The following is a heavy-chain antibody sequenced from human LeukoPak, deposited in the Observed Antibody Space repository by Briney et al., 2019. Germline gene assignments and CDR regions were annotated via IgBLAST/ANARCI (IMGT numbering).Heavy chain of an antibody. V-gene: IGHV3-11*01. CDR3: ARDRPNHPYYYYGMDV. CDR2: ISSSGSTI. Sequence: GGSLRLSCAASGFTFSDYYMSWIRQAPGKGLEWVSYISSSGSTIYYADSVKGRFTISRDNAKNSLYLQMNGLRAEDTAVYYCARDRPNHPYYYYGMDVWGQGTTVTVSS. D-gene: IGHD1-14*01. CDR1: GFTFSDYY. J-gene: IGHJ6*02.